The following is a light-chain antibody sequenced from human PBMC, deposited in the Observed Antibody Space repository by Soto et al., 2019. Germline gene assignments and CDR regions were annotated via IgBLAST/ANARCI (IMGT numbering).Light chain of an antibody. CDR1: SSDVGGYNY. Sequence: QSALTQPRSVSGSPGQSVTISCTGTSSDVGGYNYVSWYQQHPGKAPKLMIYNVSNRPSGVPDRFSGSKSGNTASLTISGLQAEDEADYFCSSYAGAYTIVLFGGGTQLTVL. J-gene: IGLJ2*01. CDR2: NVS. V-gene: IGLV2-11*01. CDR3: SSYAGAYTIVL.